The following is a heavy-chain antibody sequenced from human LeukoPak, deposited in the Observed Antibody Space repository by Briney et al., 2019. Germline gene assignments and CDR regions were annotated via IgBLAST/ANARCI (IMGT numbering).Heavy chain of an antibody. J-gene: IGHJ4*02. V-gene: IGHV3-21*01. CDR1: GFTFSSYT. Sequence: GGSLRLSCAVSGFTFSSYTMNWVRQAPGKGLEWVSSISGSSSYIYYADSVKGRFTISRHNAKTSLYLQMNSLRAEDTAVSYCTTSSAYYYFDFDYRGQGTLVTVSS. D-gene: IGHD3-22*01. CDR3: TTSSAYYYFDFDY. CDR2: ISGSSSYI.